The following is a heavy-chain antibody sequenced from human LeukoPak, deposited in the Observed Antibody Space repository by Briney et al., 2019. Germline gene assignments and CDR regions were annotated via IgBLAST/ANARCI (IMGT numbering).Heavy chain of an antibody. Sequence: GGSLRLSCAPSGFTFSDYSMNWVRQAPGKGLEWVSYITIGSSNIYYADSVKGRFTISRDNAKNSLYLQMNSLRAEDTAMYYCARDRSIGRFDYWGQGTLVTVSS. V-gene: IGHV3-48*01. CDR3: ARDRSIGRFDY. CDR2: ITIGSSNI. D-gene: IGHD1-26*01. J-gene: IGHJ4*02. CDR1: GFTFSDYS.